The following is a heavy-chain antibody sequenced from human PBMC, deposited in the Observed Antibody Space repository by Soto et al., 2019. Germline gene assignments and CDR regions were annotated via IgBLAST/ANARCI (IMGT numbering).Heavy chain of an antibody. V-gene: IGHV3-23*01. Sequence: EVQLLESGGGLVQPGGSLRLSCAASGFTFSSYAMRWVRQAPGKGLEWVSAISGGGVSTYYADSVKGRFTISRDNSKHTLYLQMNNLRAEDTAIYYCAKDFPLGASEVWGQGTLVTVSS. CDR2: ISGGGVST. CDR1: GFTFSSYA. J-gene: IGHJ4*02. CDR3: AKDFPLGASEV. D-gene: IGHD3-16*01.